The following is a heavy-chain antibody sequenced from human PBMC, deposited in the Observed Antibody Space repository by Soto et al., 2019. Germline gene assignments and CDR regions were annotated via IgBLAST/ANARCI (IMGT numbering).Heavy chain of an antibody. D-gene: IGHD5-18*01. J-gene: IGHJ3*02. V-gene: IGHV3-53*04. CDR3: ARGAPWIQGAFDI. CDR1: WFTVSSNY. Sequence: GGSLRLSCAASWFTVSSNYMNWVRQAPGKGLEWVSVISSGSSTYYADPVEGRFTISRHHSKNTLYLQMNSLRAEDTALYYCARGAPWIQGAFDIWGQGTMVTVSS. CDR2: ISSGSST.